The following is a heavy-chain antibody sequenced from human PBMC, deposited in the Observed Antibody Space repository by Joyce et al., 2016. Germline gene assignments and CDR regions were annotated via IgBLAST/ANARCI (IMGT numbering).Heavy chain of an antibody. CDR3: GGWRI. Sequence: EVQLVESGGGLVEPGGSLGLSCAAAGLPFSNAWMTWIRQAPGKGLEVVVFIKSKAMGETTGYGAPVKGRFPISRDDSKSIVYLQMNSLKSDDTAVYYCGGWRIWGQGTLVTVSS. CDR2: IKSKAMGETT. CDR1: GLPFSNAW. J-gene: IGHJ4*02. V-gene: IGHV3-15*01. D-gene: IGHD3-16*01.